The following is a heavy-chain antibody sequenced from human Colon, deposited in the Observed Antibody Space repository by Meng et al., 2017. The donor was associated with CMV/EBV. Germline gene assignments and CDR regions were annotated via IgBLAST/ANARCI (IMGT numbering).Heavy chain of an antibody. CDR1: GFTFSSFA. CDR2: IRDDGSNK. Sequence: GESLKISCEASGFTFSSFAMTWVRQAPGKGLEWVAFIRDDGSNKYYADSVKGRFTISRDNSKNTLYLQMNSLRAEDTAVYYCAKGSGSYSAFDIWGQGTMVTVSS. D-gene: IGHD1-26*01. J-gene: IGHJ3*02. CDR3: AKGSGSYSAFDI. V-gene: IGHV3-30*02.